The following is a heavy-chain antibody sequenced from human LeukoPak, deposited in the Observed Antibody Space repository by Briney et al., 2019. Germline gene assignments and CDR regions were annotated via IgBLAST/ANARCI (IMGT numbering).Heavy chain of an antibody. CDR1: GFTFSNHA. CDR3: ARVGATGTADY. V-gene: IGHV3-11*03. D-gene: IGHD1-1*01. Sequence: PGGSLRLSCAASGFTFSNHAMSWIRQAPGKGLEWVSYISKSGGDTNFADSVKGRFTISRDNAKNSLYLQMNSLRAEDTAVYYCARVGATGTADYWGQGTLVTVSS. CDR2: ISKSGGDT. J-gene: IGHJ4*02.